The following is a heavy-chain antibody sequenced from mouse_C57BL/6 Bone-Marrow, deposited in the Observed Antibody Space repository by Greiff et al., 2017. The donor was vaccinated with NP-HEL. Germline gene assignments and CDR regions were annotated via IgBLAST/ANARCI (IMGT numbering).Heavy chain of an antibody. CDR2: ISYDGSN. CDR1: GYSITSGYY. CDR3: AREPHYYYGSRAWFAY. V-gene: IGHV3-6*01. Sequence: EVQLVESGPGLVKPSQSLSLTCSVTGYSITSGYYWNWIRQFPGNKLEWMGYISYDGSNNYNPSLKNRISITRDTSKNQFFLKLNSVTTEDTATYYCAREPHYYYGSRAWFAYWGQGTLVTVSA. D-gene: IGHD1-1*01. J-gene: IGHJ3*01.